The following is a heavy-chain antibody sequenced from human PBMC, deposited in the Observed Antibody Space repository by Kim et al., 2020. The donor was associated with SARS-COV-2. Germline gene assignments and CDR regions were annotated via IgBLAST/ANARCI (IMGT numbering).Heavy chain of an antibody. J-gene: IGHJ6*02. Sequence: KGRFTISRDNTKNSLYMQMNNLGAEDTAVYYCARDLDDYGDDYYYYGMDVWGQGTTVTVSS. CDR3: ARDLDDYGDDYYYYGMDV. V-gene: IGHV3-11*06. D-gene: IGHD4-17*01.